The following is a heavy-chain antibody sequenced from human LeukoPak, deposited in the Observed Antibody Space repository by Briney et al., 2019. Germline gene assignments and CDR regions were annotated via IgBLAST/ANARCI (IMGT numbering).Heavy chain of an antibody. CDR2: INSDGSST. CDR1: GFTFSSYW. CDR3: ARGRYYYDSSGYYCLDY. Sequence: GGSLRLSCAASGFTFSSYWMHWVRQAPGKGLVWVSRINSDGSSTSYADSVKGRFTISRDNAKNTLYLQMNSLRAEDTAVYYCARGRYYYDSSGYYCLDYWGQGTLVTVSS. V-gene: IGHV3-74*01. D-gene: IGHD3-22*01. J-gene: IGHJ4*02.